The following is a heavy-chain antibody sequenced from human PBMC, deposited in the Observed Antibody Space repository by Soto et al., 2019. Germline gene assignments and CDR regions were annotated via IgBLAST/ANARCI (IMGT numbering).Heavy chain of an antibody. Sequence: PGGSLRLSCAASGFTFSSYSMNWVRQAPGKGLEWVSSISRSSSYIYYADSVKGRFTISRDNAKNSLYLQMNSLRAEDTAVYYCARGYGDYDHFDYWGQGTLVTVSS. CDR2: ISRSSSYI. D-gene: IGHD4-17*01. V-gene: IGHV3-21*06. J-gene: IGHJ4*02. CDR3: ARGYGDYDHFDY. CDR1: GFTFSSYS.